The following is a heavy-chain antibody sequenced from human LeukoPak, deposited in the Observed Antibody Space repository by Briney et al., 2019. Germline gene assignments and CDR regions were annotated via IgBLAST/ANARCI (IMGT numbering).Heavy chain of an antibody. V-gene: IGHV1-46*01. CDR3: ARYTYYYDSSGYYSEYFQH. Sequence: ASVKVSCKASGYTFTSYYMHWVRQAPGQGLEWMGLINPTGGSTGYAQKFQGRVTITADESTSTAYMELSSLRSEDTAVYYCARYTYYYDSSGYYSEYFQHWGQGTLVTVSS. J-gene: IGHJ1*01. CDR2: INPTGGST. CDR1: GYTFTSYY. D-gene: IGHD3-22*01.